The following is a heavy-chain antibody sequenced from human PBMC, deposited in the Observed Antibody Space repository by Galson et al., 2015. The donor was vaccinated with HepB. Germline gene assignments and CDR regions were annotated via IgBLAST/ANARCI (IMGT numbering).Heavy chain of an antibody. CDR1: GFTFSSYG. CDR3: AKDGGCSSPSCYGPIDDSVTYFDY. D-gene: IGHD2-2*01. J-gene: IGHJ4*02. Sequence: SLRLSCAASGFTFSSYGMHWVRQAPGKGLEWVAVISYDGSNKYYADSVKGRFTISRDNSKNTLYLQMNSLRAEDTAVYYCAKDGGCSSPSCYGPIDDSVTYFDYWGQGTLVTVSS. V-gene: IGHV3-30*18. CDR2: ISYDGSNK.